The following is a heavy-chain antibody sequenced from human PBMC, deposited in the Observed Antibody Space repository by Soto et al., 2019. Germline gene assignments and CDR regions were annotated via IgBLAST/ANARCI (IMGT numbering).Heavy chain of an antibody. J-gene: IGHJ6*02. CDR3: PLLYGSGSYHYYTMDL. D-gene: IGHD3-10*01. CDR1: GFACVTHV. CDR2: IKPDGSER. Sequence: VSLRVSWAASGFACVTHVVTWVRQAPGKGLEWVANIKPDGSERYYVDSVKGRFTISRDNAKNSLYLQINSLRAEDTAVYYCPLLYGSGSYHYYTMDLWGQGTTVTVSS. V-gene: IGHV3-7*02.